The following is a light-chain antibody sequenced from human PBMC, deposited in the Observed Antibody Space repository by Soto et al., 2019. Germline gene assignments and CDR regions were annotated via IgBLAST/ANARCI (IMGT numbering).Light chain of an antibody. CDR2: END. J-gene: IGLJ1*01. V-gene: IGLV2-23*01. CDR1: SNDVGTYNL. Sequence: QSALTQPASVSGSPGQSISISCTGTSNDVGTYNLVSWYQQRPGKGLTLMIFENDQRPSGVSFRFSGSKSGNTASLTISGLQAEDEADYYCCSYAGSSTYVFGTGTKVTVL. CDR3: CSYAGSSTYV.